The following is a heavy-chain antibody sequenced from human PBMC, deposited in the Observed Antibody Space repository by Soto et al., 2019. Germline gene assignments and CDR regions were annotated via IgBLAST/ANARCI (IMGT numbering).Heavy chain of an antibody. D-gene: IGHD2-21*02. CDR1: GGSISSSSYY. Sequence: QLQLQESGPGLVKPSETLSLTCTVSGGSISSSSYYWGWIRQPPGKGLEWIGSIYYSGSTYYNPSLKSRVTISVDTSKNQFSLKLSSVTAADTAVYYCARQGYCGGDCYFLFARYYWYFDLWGRGTLVTVSS. V-gene: IGHV4-39*01. CDR3: ARQGYCGGDCYFLFARYYWYFDL. CDR2: IYYSGST. J-gene: IGHJ2*01.